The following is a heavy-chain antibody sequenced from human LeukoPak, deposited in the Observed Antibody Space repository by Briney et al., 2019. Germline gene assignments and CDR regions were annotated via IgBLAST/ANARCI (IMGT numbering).Heavy chain of an antibody. CDR2: IYHNGST. CDR1: GGSINFI. D-gene: IGHD3-3*01. V-gene: IGHV4-59*01. CDR3: ARDVRRGLRFNNFYPYFGMDV. J-gene: IGHJ6*04. Sequence: SETLSLTCRVSGGSINFIWSWIRQSPGKGLEWIGCIYHNGSTSYNSPLTSRVAISLDTSKKQVSLMLNSVTASDTAVYYCARDVRRGLRFNNFYPYFGMDVWGKGTTVIVSA.